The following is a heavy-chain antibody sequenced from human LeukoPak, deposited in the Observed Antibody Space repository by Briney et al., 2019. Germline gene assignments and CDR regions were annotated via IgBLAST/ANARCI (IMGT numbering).Heavy chain of an antibody. V-gene: IGHV1-24*01. D-gene: IGHD6-19*01. J-gene: IGHJ6*03. Sequence: ASVKVSCKVSGYTLTELSMHWVRQAPGKGLEWMGGFDPEDGETIYAQKFQGRVTMTEDTSTDTAYMELSSLRSEDTAVYYCARDLFNSYSSGWYGNYYMDVWGKGTTVTVSS. CDR1: GYTLTELS. CDR2: FDPEDGET. CDR3: ARDLFNSYSSGWYGNYYMDV.